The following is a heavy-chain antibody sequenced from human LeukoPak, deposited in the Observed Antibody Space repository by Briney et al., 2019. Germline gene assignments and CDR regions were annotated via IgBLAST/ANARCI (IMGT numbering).Heavy chain of an antibody. Sequence: ASVNVSCKVSGYTLTELSMHWVRQAPGKGLEWMGGFDPEDGETIYAQKFQGRVTMTEDTSTDTAYMELSSLRSEDTAVYYCATDYRYDSSGYPPSFDYWGQGTLVTVSS. CDR2: FDPEDGET. CDR1: GYTLTELS. CDR3: ATDYRYDSSGYPPSFDY. V-gene: IGHV1-24*01. J-gene: IGHJ4*02. D-gene: IGHD3-22*01.